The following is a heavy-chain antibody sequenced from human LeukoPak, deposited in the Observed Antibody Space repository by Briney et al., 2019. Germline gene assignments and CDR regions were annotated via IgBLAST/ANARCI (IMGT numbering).Heavy chain of an antibody. CDR2: ISRSGGNT. D-gene: IGHD2-2*03. CDR1: GFTISRSS. J-gene: IGHJ4*02. CDR3: ARVGDRSGNGYSR. V-gene: IGHV3-64*01. Sequence: PGGSLRLSCAASGFTISRSSMHWVRQAPGKGLEFVSAISRSGGNTYYANSVKGRFTISRDTSKNTLYLQVDSLRVEDMAVYYCARVGDRSGNGYSRWGQGTLVTVS.